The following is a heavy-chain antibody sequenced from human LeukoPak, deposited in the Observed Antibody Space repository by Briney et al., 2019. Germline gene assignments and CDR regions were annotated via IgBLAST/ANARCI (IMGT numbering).Heavy chain of an antibody. CDR1: DDSISSYY. CDR3: ARAGGGRYWYFDL. J-gene: IGHJ2*01. Sequence: PSETLSLTCTVSDDSISSYYWSWIRQPAGKGLEWIGRIYTSGSTYCNPSLRSRVTMSVDTSKNQFSLNLRSVTAADTAVYYCARAGGGRYWYFDLWGRGTLVTVSS. CDR2: IYTSGST. V-gene: IGHV4-4*07. D-gene: IGHD2-15*01.